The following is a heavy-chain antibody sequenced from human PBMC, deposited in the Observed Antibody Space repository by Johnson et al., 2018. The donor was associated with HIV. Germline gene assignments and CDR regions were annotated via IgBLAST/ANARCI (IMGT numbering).Heavy chain of an antibody. CDR3: ARSGAGAAFDI. Sequence: QVQLVESGGGVVQPGRSLRLSCVASGFTFSDYALHWVRQTPGKRLEWVAVISYDGTNADYGDSLKGRFTISRDNAKNSLYLQMNSLRAEDTALYYCARSGAGAAFDIWGQGTMVTVSS. CDR2: ISYDGTNA. D-gene: IGHD6-19*01. J-gene: IGHJ3*02. V-gene: IGHV3-30-3*01. CDR1: GFTFSDYA.